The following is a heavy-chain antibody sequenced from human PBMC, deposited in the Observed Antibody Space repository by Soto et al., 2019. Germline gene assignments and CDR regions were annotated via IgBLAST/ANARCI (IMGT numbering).Heavy chain of an antibody. D-gene: IGHD1-1*01. CDR2: ISAHNGNT. CDR1: GYAFTTYG. J-gene: IGHJ4*02. Sequence: QVHLVQTGAEVKKPGASVKVSCKGSGYAFTTYGITWVRQAPGQGLEWMGWISAHNGNTNYAQKLQGRGTVTRDTSTSKAYMELRRLRSDDRGVYYCARGRYGDYWGQGSLVTGSS. CDR3: ARGRYGDY. V-gene: IGHV1-18*01.